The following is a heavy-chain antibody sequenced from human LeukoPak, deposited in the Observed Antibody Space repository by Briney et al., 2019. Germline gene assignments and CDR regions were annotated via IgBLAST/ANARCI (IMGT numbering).Heavy chain of an antibody. J-gene: IGHJ5*02. V-gene: IGHV1-46*01. Sequence: GASVKVSCKASVYTFTSYYMHWVRQAPGQGLEWMGIINPSGGSTSYAQKFQGRVTITRDTSASTAYMELSSLRSEDTAVYYCARPRGVVPAASAWFDPWGQGTLVTVSS. CDR1: VYTFTSYY. CDR3: ARPRGVVPAASAWFDP. D-gene: IGHD2-2*01. CDR2: INPSGGST.